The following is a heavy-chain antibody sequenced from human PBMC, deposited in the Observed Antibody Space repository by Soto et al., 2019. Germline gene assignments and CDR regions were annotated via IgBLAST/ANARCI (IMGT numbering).Heavy chain of an antibody. CDR2: ISYDGSNK. V-gene: IGHV3-30-3*01. J-gene: IGHJ4*02. D-gene: IGHD2-8*01. CDR3: ARVDCTNGVCSAPYY. CDR1: GFTFSSYA. Sequence: GGSLRLFCAASGFTFSSYAMHWVRQAPGKGLEWVAVISYDGSNKYYADSVKGRFTISRDNSKNTLYLQMNSLRAEDTAVYYCARVDCTNGVCSAPYYWGQGTLVTVSS.